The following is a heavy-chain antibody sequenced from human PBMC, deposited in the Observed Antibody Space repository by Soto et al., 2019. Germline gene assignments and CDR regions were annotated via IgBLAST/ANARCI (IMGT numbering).Heavy chain of an antibody. CDR2: IYHSGST. CDR1: GDSISRSYW. D-gene: IGHD2-15*01. Sequence: QVQLQESGPGLVKPSGPLSLICAVSGDSISRSYWCCWVRRLPGKGLEWMGEIYHSGSTIYNPYLQTRVTLSVDKSKNEFSLKMCSMSAADTAVYYCMSKFGLLLAAAFDIWGQGTMVAVSS. CDR3: MSKFGLLLAAAFDI. J-gene: IGHJ3*02. V-gene: IGHV4-4*02.